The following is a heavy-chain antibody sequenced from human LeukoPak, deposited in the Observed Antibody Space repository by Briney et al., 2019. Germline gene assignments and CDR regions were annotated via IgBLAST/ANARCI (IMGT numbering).Heavy chain of an antibody. D-gene: IGHD1-26*01. Sequence: GGSLRLSCAASGFSFSSYYVNWVRQAPGKGLEWVSCISSSSTYIYYADSVRGRFAISRDNAKNSLYLQMNSLRAEDTAVYYCVRDRSGSYPYYFDFWGQGTLVTVSS. CDR2: ISSSSTYI. CDR3: VRDRSGSYPYYFDF. CDR1: GFSFSSYY. J-gene: IGHJ4*02. V-gene: IGHV3-21*01.